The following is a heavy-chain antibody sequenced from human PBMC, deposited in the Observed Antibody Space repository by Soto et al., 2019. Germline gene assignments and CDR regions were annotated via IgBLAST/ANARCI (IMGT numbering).Heavy chain of an antibody. CDR3: TTAARGSNYYPYYGMDV. V-gene: IGHV3-15*01. CDR2: IKSKTDGGTT. Sequence: GGSLRLSCAASGFTFSNAWMSWVRQAPGKGLEWVGRIKSKTDGGTTDYAAPVKGRFTISRDDSKNTLYLQMNSLKTEDTAVYYCTTAARGSNYYPYYGMDVWGQGTTVTVSS. D-gene: IGHD6-6*01. CDR1: GFTFSNAW. J-gene: IGHJ6*02.